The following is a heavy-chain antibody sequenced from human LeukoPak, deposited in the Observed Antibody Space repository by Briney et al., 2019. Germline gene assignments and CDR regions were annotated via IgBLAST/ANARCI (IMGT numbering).Heavy chain of an antibody. V-gene: IGHV6-1*01. Sequence: SQTLSLTCAISGDSGSSNTAAWNWIRQSPSRGLEWLGRTYYRSKWYNDYAVSVKSRITINPGTSKNLFSLQLNSVTPEDTAVYYCVRDTGYDFDYWGQGTLVTVSS. CDR1: GDSGSSNTAA. J-gene: IGHJ4*02. D-gene: IGHD5-12*01. CDR2: TYYRSKWYN. CDR3: VRDTGYDFDY.